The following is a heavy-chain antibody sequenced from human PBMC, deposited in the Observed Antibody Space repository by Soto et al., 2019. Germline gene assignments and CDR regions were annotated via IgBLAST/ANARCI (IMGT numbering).Heavy chain of an antibody. J-gene: IGHJ4*02. CDR2: ISTYSGKT. Sequence: VQLMQSGGEVKKPGASVKVSCKASGYTFTSHDISWVRQAPGQGLEWEGWISTYSGKTNYAQSLQGRVTLTTDTSTSTAYMELRSLRSDYTAVYYFRRGGYMYGYEFWVQGTLVTVSP. D-gene: IGHD5-18*01. CDR1: GYTFTSHD. V-gene: IGHV1-18*04. CDR3: RRGGYMYGYEF.